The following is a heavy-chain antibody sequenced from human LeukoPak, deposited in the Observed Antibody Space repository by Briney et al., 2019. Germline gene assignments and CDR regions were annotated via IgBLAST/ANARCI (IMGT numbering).Heavy chain of an antibody. CDR2: ISSSSSTI. J-gene: IGHJ6*03. CDR1: GFTLSSYS. V-gene: IGHV3-48*04. D-gene: IGHD2-2*02. Sequence: AGGSLRLSCAASGFTLSSYSMNWVRQAPGKGLEWVSYISSSSSTIYYAGSVKGRFTISKDNAKNSLYLQMNSLRAEDTAVYYCARAIVVVPAAIPYYYMDVWGKGTTVTVSS. CDR3: ARAIVVVPAAIPYYYMDV.